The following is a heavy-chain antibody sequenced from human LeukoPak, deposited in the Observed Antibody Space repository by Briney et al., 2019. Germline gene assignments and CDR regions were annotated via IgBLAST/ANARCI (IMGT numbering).Heavy chain of an antibody. D-gene: IGHD2-15*01. CDR3: ARVDVVAATQVLYY. J-gene: IGHJ4*02. CDR2: IYHSGST. V-gene: IGHV4-4*02. CDR1: GGSISSSNW. Sequence: SGTLSLTCAVSGGSISSSNWWSWVRQPPGRGLEWIGEIYHSGSTNYNPSLKSRVTISIDKSKNQFSLKLSSVTAADTAVYYCARVDVVAATQVLYYWGQGTLVTVSS.